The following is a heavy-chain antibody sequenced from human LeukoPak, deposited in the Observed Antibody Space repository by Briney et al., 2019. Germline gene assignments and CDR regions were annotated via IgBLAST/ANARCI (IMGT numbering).Heavy chain of an antibody. V-gene: IGHV4-61*01. J-gene: IGHJ4*02. CDR2: ISYSGST. D-gene: IGHD6-13*01. CDR3: ARVLSGTCFDY. Sequence: SETLSLTCTVSGDSVSSGSSYWSWIRQPPGKGLEWIGYISYSGSTNYNPSLKSRVTISVDTSKNQFSLKLTSVTAADTAVYYCARVLSGTCFDYWGQGTRDRVSS. CDR1: GDSVSSGSSY.